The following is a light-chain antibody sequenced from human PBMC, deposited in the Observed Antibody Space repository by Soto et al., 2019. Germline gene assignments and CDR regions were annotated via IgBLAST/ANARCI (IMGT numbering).Light chain of an antibody. CDR3: QQYNSYQGT. V-gene: IGKV1-5*01. CDR1: RSLTTW. J-gene: IGKJ1*01. Sequence: DIQMTQSPSTLSASVGDRVTITCRASRSLTTWLAWYQQRPGKAPKLLISDASNLEGGVPSRFSGSVSGTEFTLTISSLKPDDFATYYCQQYNSYQGTFGQGTKVEIK. CDR2: DAS.